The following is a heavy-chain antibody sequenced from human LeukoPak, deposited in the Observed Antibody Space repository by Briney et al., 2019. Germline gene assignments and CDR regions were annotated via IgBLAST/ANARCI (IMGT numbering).Heavy chain of an antibody. Sequence: GGSLRLSCAAFGFTFSSYAMSWVRQAPGQGLEWVSAIRGSGGSTYYADSVKGRFTISRDNSKNTLYLQMNSLRAEDTAVYYCAKDLWCGEFEPPGYFDYWGQGTLVTVSS. J-gene: IGHJ4*02. CDR2: IRGSGGST. D-gene: IGHD3-10*01. CDR1: GFTFSSYA. CDR3: AKDLWCGEFEPPGYFDY. V-gene: IGHV3-23*01.